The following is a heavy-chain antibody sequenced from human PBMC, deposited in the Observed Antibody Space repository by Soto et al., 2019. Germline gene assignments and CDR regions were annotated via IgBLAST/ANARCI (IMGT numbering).Heavy chain of an antibody. CDR2: INSDGSSA. CDR1: GFTFSSYW. Sequence: GGSLRLSCAASGFTFSSYWMHWVRQAPGKGLVWVSRINSDGSSASYADSVKGRFTISRDNAKNTLYLQMNSLRAEDTAVYYCARGSRPRRYYYDSSGYPYGYWGQGTLVTVSS. V-gene: IGHV3-74*01. CDR3: ARGSRPRRYYYDSSGYPYGY. D-gene: IGHD3-22*01. J-gene: IGHJ4*02.